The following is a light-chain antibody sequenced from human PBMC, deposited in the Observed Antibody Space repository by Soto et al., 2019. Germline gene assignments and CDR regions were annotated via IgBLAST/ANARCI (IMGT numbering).Light chain of an antibody. CDR2: GAS. J-gene: IGKJ3*01. Sequence: VLTQSPDTLSLSPGERATHSCRASERISSNFLAWYQQRPGQAPRLLIYGASTRASGIPDRFSGSGSGTDFAPTISRLEPEDFAVFYCQQYGTSPFTFGPGITVEIQ. CDR3: QQYGTSPFT. V-gene: IGKV3-20*01. CDR1: ERISSNF.